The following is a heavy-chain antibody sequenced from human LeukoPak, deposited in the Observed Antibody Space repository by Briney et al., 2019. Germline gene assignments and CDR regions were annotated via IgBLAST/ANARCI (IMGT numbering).Heavy chain of an antibody. CDR2: ISGSGGST. CDR1: GFSFSIYA. D-gene: IGHD6-19*01. CDR3: AKTRSAWYHFDY. V-gene: IGHV3-23*01. J-gene: IGHJ4*02. Sequence: PGGSLRLFCAASGFSFSIYAMSWVRQAPGKGLEWVSAISGSGGSTYYADSVKGRFTISRDNSNNTLYLQMHSLTADDTAVYYCAKTRSAWYHFDYWGQGTLVTVSS.